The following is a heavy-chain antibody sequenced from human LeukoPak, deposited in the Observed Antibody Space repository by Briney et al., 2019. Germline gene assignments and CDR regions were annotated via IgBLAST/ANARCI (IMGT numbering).Heavy chain of an antibody. CDR2: ISGSGGST. Sequence: GGSLRLSCAASGFTFSSYAMSWVRQAPGKGLEWVSAISGSGGSTYYADSVKGRFTISRDNSKNTLYLQMNSLRAEDTAVYYCTTGAIARDWFDPWGQGTLVTVSS. D-gene: IGHD2-2*01. CDR1: GFTFSSYA. V-gene: IGHV3-23*01. J-gene: IGHJ5*02. CDR3: TTGAIARDWFDP.